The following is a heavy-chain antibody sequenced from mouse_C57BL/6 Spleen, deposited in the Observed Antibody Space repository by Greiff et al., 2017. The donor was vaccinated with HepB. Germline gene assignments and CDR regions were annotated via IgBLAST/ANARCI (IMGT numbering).Heavy chain of an antibody. J-gene: IGHJ4*01. V-gene: IGHV3-6*01. CDR1: GYSITSGYY. CDR2: ISYDGSN. Sequence: EVQVVESGPGLVKPSQSLSLTCSVTGYSITSGYYWNWIRQFPGNKLEWMGYISYDGSNNYNPSLKNRISITRDTSKNQFFLKLNSVTTEDTATYYCAREDYGSSYGAMDYWGQGTSVTVSS. D-gene: IGHD1-1*01. CDR3: AREDYGSSYGAMDY.